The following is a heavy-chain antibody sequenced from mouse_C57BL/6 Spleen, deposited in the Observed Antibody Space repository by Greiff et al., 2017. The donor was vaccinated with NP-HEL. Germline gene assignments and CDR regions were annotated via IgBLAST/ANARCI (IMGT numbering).Heavy chain of an antibody. V-gene: IGHV1-59*01. J-gene: IGHJ3*01. D-gene: IGHD3-2*02. Sequence: QVQLQQPGAELVRPGTSVKLSCKASGYTFTSYWMHWVKQRPGQGLEWIGVIDPSDSYTNYNQKFKGKATLTVDTSSSTAYMQLSSLTSEDAAVDYCARGGSSGYVGFAYWGQGTLVTVSA. CDR2: IDPSDSYT. CDR3: ARGGSSGYVGFAY. CDR1: GYTFTSYW.